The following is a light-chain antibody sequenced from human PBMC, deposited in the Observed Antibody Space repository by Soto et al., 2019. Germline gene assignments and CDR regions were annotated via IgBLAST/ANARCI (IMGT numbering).Light chain of an antibody. CDR1: SSDIGGYKY. CDR2: EVS. Sequence: QSVLTQPASVSGSPGQSITVSCTGTSSDIGGYKYVSWYQQHPGKAPKLIIYEVSNRPSGVSNRFSGSKSGNTASLTISGLQAEDEGNYYCSSYTSTSTGVFGGGTKLTVL. CDR3: SSYTSTSTGV. V-gene: IGLV2-14*01. J-gene: IGLJ3*02.